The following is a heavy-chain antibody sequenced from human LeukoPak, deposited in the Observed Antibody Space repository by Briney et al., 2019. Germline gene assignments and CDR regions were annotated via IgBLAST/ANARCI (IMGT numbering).Heavy chain of an antibody. J-gene: IGHJ1*01. CDR3: ARHGNYYDGSGHEYFHH. CDR1: GYTFTGYY. D-gene: IGHD3-22*01. CDR2: INPNSGVT. V-gene: IGHV1-2*02. Sequence: ASVKVSCKASGYTFTGYYIHWVRQAPGQGLEWMGWINPNSGVTHYPQKFQGRVTMTRDTSIRTAYMEVSSLRSDDTAVYYCARHGNYYDGSGHEYFHHWGQGTLVTVSS.